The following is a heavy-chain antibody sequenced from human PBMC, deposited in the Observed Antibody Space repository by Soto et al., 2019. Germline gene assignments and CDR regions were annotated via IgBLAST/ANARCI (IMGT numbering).Heavy chain of an antibody. CDR1: GFTFSSYA. CDR2: ISGSGGST. J-gene: IGHJ4*02. V-gene: IGHV3-23*01. CDR3: ATDRGVVVAAPSDD. D-gene: IGHD2-15*01. Sequence: EVQLLESGGGLVQPGGSLRLSCAASGFTFSSYAMSWVRQAPGKGLEWVSAISGSGGSTYYADSVKGRFTISRDNSKNTRYLQMNSLRAEDTAGYYWATDRGVVVAAPSDDWGQGTLVTVSS.